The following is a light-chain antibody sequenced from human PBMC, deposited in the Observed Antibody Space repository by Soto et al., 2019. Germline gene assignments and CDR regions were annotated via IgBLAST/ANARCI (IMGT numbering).Light chain of an antibody. V-gene: IGKV1-9*01. CDR2: AAS. CDR1: QGISSY. Sequence: IHLTHSPSSLSASVLYRVTITFLASQGISSYVAWYQQKPGKGPKLLIYAASTLQSGVPSRFSGSGSGTDFTLTISSLQPEDFATYYCQQGNSYPRTFGPGTKVDI. CDR3: QQGNSYPRT. J-gene: IGKJ3*01.